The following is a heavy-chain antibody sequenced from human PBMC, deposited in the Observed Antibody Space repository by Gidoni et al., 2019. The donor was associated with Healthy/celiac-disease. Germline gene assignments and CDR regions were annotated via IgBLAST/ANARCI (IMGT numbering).Heavy chain of an antibody. Sequence: QVQLQASGPGLVTPSATLSLTCPVSGYSISRGYYWGWIRQPPGKVLAWIGSIYHSGSTYYNPSLKSRVTISVDTSKNQFSLKLSSVTAADTAVYYCARDRGYSAQSYNWFDPWGQGTLVTVSS. J-gene: IGHJ5*02. D-gene: IGHD5-12*01. CDR2: IYHSGST. V-gene: IGHV4-38-2*02. CDR3: ARDRGYSAQSYNWFDP. CDR1: GYSISRGYY.